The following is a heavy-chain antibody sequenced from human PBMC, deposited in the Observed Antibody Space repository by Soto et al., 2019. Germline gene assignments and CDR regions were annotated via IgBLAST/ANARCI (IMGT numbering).Heavy chain of an antibody. CDR1: GFSLNTYV. D-gene: IGHD3-16*01. Sequence: GGSLGLSCTDSGFSLNTYVMDWFRQAPGKGLEWVARILYDGSKEYYADPVKGRFTICRDNSKNTLYLQMDSLGVEDTAVYYCPNGLALMADQWAPGTPATASS. CDR2: ILYDGSKE. V-gene: IGHV3-30*18. J-gene: IGHJ1*01. CDR3: PNGLALMADQ.